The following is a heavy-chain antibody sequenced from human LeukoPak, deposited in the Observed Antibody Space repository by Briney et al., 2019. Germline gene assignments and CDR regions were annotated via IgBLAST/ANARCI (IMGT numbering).Heavy chain of an antibody. J-gene: IGHJ4*02. CDR2: INSDGSST. CDR1: GFIFSTYN. D-gene: IGHD3-10*01. Sequence: GGSLRLSCAASGFIFSTYNMNWVRQAPGKGLVWVSRINSDGSSTSYADSVKGRFTISRDNAKNTLYLQMNSLRAEDTAVYYCAREPMVRGPIGDYWGQGTLVTVSS. CDR3: AREPMVRGPIGDY. V-gene: IGHV3-74*01.